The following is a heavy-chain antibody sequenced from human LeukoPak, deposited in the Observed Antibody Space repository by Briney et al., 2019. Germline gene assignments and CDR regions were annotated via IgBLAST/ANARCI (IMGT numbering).Heavy chain of an antibody. J-gene: IGHJ5*02. V-gene: IGHV4-59*01. D-gene: IGHD3-10*01. Sequence: PSETLSLTCTVSGGSISSYYWSWIRQPPGKGLEWIGYIYYSGSTNYNPSLKSRVTISVDTSKNQFSLKLSSVTAADTAVYYCARVLITMVRGVIIWFDPWGQGTLVTVSS. CDR3: ARVLITMVRGVIIWFDP. CDR2: IYYSGST. CDR1: GGSISSYY.